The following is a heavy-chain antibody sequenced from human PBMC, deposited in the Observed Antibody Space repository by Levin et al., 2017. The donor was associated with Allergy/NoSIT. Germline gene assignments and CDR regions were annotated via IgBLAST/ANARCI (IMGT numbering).Heavy chain of an antibody. D-gene: IGHD3-9*01. CDR3: VRDLINYSDILTNFRPPYFFDY. CDR1: GYTFTDYY. CDR2: INPNSAVT. J-gene: IGHJ4*02. V-gene: IGHV1-2*02. Sequence: ASVKVSCEASGYTFTDYYMHWVRQAPGQGLEWMGYINPNSAVTNYAQKFQGRVTMTRDTSINTVYMDLTRLRSDDTAVYYCVRDLINYSDILTNFRPPYFFDYWGQGTRVTVSS.